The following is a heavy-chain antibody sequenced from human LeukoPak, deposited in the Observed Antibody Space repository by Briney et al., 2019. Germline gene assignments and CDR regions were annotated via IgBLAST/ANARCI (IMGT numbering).Heavy chain of an antibody. CDR3: ATDGSGSYLSDAFDI. CDR2: INPNSGGT. J-gene: IGHJ3*02. D-gene: IGHD3-10*01. CDR1: GYTFTGYY. V-gene: IGHV1-2*02. Sequence: GASVKVSCKASGYTFTGYYMHWVRQAPGQGLEWMGWINPNSGGTNYAQKFQGRVTMTRDTSISTAYMELSRLRSDDTAVYYCATDGSGSYLSDAFDIWGQGTMVTVSS.